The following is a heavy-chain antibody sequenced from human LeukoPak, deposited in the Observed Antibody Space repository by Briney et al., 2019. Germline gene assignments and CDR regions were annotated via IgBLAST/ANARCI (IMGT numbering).Heavy chain of an antibody. CDR3: AGLQLTYYDSSGYEKYFDY. CDR2: IYYSGST. J-gene: IGHJ4*02. D-gene: IGHD3-22*01. V-gene: IGHV4-59*01. CDR1: GGSISSYY. Sequence: SETLSLTCTVSGGSISSYYWSWIRQPPGKGLEWIGYIYYSGSTNYNPSLKSRVTISVDTSKNQFSLKLSSMTAADTAVYYCAGLQLTYYDSSGYEKYFDYWGQGTLVTVSS.